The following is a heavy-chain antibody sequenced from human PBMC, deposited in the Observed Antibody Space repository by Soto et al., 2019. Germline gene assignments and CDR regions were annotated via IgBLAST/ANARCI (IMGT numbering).Heavy chain of an antibody. D-gene: IGHD2-2*01. J-gene: IGHJ4*02. V-gene: IGHV3-74*03. CDR2: INSDGSST. Sequence: EVQLVESGGGLVQPGGSLRLSCAASGFTFRNYWMHWVRQPPGKGLVWVSRINSDGSSTKYADSVKGRFTISRDNAKNTLYLNRNRVRHEDTCVYYCSYRRSSSGDLYGGQGTLVTVST. CDR3: SYRRSSSGDLY. CDR1: GFTFRNYW.